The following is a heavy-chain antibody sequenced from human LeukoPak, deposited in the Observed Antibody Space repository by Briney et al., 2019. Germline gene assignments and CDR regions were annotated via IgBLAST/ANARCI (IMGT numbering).Heavy chain of an antibody. J-gene: IGHJ4*02. Sequence: SETLSLTCAVYGGSFSGYYWSWIRQPPGKGLEWIGEINHSGSTNYNPSLKSRVTISVDTSKNQFSLKLSSVTAADTAVYYCARNPTGGLFSGKNTNDYWGQGTLVTVSS. CDR2: INHSGST. CDR1: GGSFSGYY. D-gene: IGHD1-14*01. V-gene: IGHV4-34*01. CDR3: ARNPTGGLFSGKNTNDY.